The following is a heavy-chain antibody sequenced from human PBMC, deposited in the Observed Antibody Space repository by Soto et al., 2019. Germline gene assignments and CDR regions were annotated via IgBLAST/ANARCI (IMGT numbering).Heavy chain of an antibody. V-gene: IGHV3-74*01. CDR2: INSDGSST. Sequence: EVQLVESGGGLVQPGGSLRLSCAASGFTFSSYWMHWVRQAPGKGLVWVSRINSDGSSTSYADSVKGRFTISRDNAKNTLSLQMNSLGAEDTAVYYCAREVTTRYYYYGMDVWVQGPTVTVSS. J-gene: IGHJ6*02. CDR1: GFTFSSYW. CDR3: AREVTTRYYYYGMDV. D-gene: IGHD4-17*01.